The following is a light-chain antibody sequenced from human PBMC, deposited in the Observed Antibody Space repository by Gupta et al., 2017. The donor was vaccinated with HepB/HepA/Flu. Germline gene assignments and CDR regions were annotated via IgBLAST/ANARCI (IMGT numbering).Light chain of an antibody. V-gene: IGKV3-20*01. J-gene: IGKJ2*01. CDR3: QQYGSSSPDT. Sequence: ELVLTQSPGTLSLSQGESATLSCRASQSVSSSYLAWYQQKPGEAPSLLIYCASSRATGIPDRISGSGSGTDCTLTISRLEPEDFAVYYCQQYGSSSPDTFGQGTKLEIK. CDR1: QSVSSSY. CDR2: CAS.